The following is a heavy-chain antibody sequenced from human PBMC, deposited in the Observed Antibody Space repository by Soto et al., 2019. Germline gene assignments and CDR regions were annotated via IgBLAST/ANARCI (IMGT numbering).Heavy chain of an antibody. Sequence: GGALRLSRAASGFTFSRYSINLVRPGPGEGLEWVSSISSSSSYIYYADSVKGRFTISRDNAKNSLYLQMNSLRAEDTAVYYCARVLRDSSSCLDYWGQGPLVTVSS. D-gene: IGHD6-13*01. V-gene: IGHV3-21*01. CDR1: GFTFSRYS. CDR2: ISSSSSYI. J-gene: IGHJ4*02. CDR3: ARVLRDSSSCLDY.